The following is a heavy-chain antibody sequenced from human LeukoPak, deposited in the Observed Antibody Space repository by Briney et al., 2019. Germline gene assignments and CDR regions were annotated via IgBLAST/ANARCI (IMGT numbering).Heavy chain of an antibody. J-gene: IGHJ6*02. D-gene: IGHD5-18*01. CDR3: ARGTEGYIYGYYYYGMDV. V-gene: IGHV3-43*02. CDR1: GFTFDDYA. Sequence: PGGSLRLSCAASGFTFDDYAMHWVRQAPGKGLEWVSLISGDSHSTFYADSVKGRFTISRDNSKNSLYLQMNSLRNDDTALYYCARGTEGYIYGYYYYGMDVWGQGTTVTVSS. CDR2: ISGDSHST.